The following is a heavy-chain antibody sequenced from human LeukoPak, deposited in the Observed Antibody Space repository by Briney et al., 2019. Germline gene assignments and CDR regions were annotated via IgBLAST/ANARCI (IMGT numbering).Heavy chain of an antibody. V-gene: IGHV3-30*02. CDR2: IRYDGSNK. J-gene: IGHJ4*02. D-gene: IGHD3-22*01. CDR3: AKGGYYDSSGHYWERISYYFDY. CDR1: GFIFSNYG. Sequence: GGSLRLSCAASGFIFSNYGMHWVRQAPGKGLEWVAFIRYDGSNKYYVDSVKGRFIISRDNSKNTLYLQMNSLRAEDTAVYYCAKGGYYDSSGHYWERISYYFDYWGQGTLVTVSS.